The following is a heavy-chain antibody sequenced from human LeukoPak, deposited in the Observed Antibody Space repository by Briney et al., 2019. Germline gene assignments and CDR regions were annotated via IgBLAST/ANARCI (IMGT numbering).Heavy chain of an antibody. CDR3: ARVLLGGNYAFDI. D-gene: IGHD4-23*01. Sequence: PSETLSLTCTVSGGSISSGGYYWRWIRQHPGKGLEWIGYIYYSGSTYYNPSLKSRVTISVDTSKNQFSLKLSSVTAADTAVYYCARVLLGGNYAFDIWGQGTMVTVSS. CDR1: GGSISSGGYY. CDR2: IYYSGST. V-gene: IGHV4-31*03. J-gene: IGHJ3*02.